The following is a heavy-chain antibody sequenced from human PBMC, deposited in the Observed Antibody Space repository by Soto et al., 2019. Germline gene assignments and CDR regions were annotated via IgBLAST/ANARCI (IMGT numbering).Heavy chain of an antibody. J-gene: IGHJ4*02. CDR3: ARSGYSYGPNPLLY. CDR1: GGSISSGGYY. CDR2: IYYSGST. D-gene: IGHD5-18*01. Sequence: QVQLQESGPGLVKPSQTLSLTCTVSGGSISSGGYYWSWIRQHPGKGLEWIGYIYYSGSTYYNPSLKSRVTISVDTSKNLFSLKLSSVTAAATAVYYCARSGYSYGPNPLLYWGQGTLVTVSS. V-gene: IGHV4-31*03.